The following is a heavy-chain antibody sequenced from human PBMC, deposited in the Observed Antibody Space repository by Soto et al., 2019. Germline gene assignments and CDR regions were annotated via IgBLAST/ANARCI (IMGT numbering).Heavy chain of an antibody. CDR1: GGTFSSYA. CDR2: IIPIFGTA. CDR3: ARLALAVAGTDYGMDV. V-gene: IGHV1-69*01. Sequence: QVQLVQPGAEVKKPGSSVKVSCKASGGTFSSYAISWVRQAPGQGLEWMGGIIPIFGTADYAQKFQGRVTITADESTCTAYKELRRLRSEDTGVYYCARLALAVAGTDYGMDVWGQGTTVTVSS. J-gene: IGHJ6*02. D-gene: IGHD6-19*01.